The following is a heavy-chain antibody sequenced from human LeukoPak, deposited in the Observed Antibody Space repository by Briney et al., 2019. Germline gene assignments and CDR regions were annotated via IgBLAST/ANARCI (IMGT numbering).Heavy chain of an antibody. CDR2: IKQDGNEK. D-gene: IGHD3-10*01. CDR3: KSNYYGSGSFDY. V-gene: IGHV3-7*01. Sequence: GGSLRLSCAASGFTFSNYWMSWVRQAPGKGLEWVANIKQDGNEKYYVDSVKGRFTISRDNAKNSLYLQMNSLRAEDTAVYYCKSNYYGSGSFDYWGQGTLVTVSS. J-gene: IGHJ4*02. CDR1: GFTFSNYW.